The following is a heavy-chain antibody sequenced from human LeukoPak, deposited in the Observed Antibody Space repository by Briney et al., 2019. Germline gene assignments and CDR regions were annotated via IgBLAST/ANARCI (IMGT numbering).Heavy chain of an antibody. J-gene: IGHJ4*02. Sequence: GGSLRLSCAASGLTFRSYGMHWVRQAPGKGLEWVAVIWYDGSNKYYGDSVKGRFTISRDNSKNTLYLQMNSLRAEDTAVYYCAATGGIAVAGSPFDYWGEGNLVTVSS. CDR1: GLTFRSYG. CDR3: AATGGIAVAGSPFDY. CDR2: IWYDGSNK. V-gene: IGHV3-33*01. D-gene: IGHD6-19*01.